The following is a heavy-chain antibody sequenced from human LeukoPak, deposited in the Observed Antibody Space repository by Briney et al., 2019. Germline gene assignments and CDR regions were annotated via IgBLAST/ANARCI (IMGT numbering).Heavy chain of an antibody. CDR3: ARPTSTRCSGGNCYSSYGMDV. D-gene: IGHD2-15*01. V-gene: IGHV1-2*06. J-gene: IGHJ6*02. CDR1: GYTFTGYY. Sequence: ASVKVSCKASGYTFTGYYMNWVRQAPGQGLEWMGRINSNSGGTNYAQKFQGRVTMTRDTSISTAYMELSGLRSDDTAVYYWARPTSTRCSGGNCYSSYGMDVWGQGTTVTVSS. CDR2: INSNSGGT.